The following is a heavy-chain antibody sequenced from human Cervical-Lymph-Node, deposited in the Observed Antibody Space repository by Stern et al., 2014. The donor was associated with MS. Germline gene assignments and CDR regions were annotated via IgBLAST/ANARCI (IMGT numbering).Heavy chain of an antibody. V-gene: IGHV3-11*06. CDR3: ARGGIAAAGTFFDY. CDR2: IRRSSSYT. CDR1: GFTFRDYY. J-gene: IGHJ4*02. Sequence: VPLVESGGGLVKPGGSLRLSCAASGFTFRDYYMSWIRQAPGKGLEWVSYIRRSSSYTNYADSVKGRFTIARDNAKNSLYLQMNSRRAEDTAVYYCARGGIAAAGTFFDYWGQGTLVTVSS. D-gene: IGHD6-13*01.